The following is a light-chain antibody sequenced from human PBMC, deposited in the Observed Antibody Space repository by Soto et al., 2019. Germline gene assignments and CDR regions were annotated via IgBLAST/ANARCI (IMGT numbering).Light chain of an antibody. CDR2: LGY. V-gene: IGKV2-28*01. CDR3: MQALEILYT. Sequence: EIVVTQSPLSLPVTPGEPASISCRSSQSLLHSNGYNYLSWYLQKPGQSAQLLIYLGYNRASGVPDRFSGSGSGTDFTLEISRVEAEDVGIYFCMQALEILYTFGQGTKLEIK. CDR1: QSLLHSNGYNY. J-gene: IGKJ2*01.